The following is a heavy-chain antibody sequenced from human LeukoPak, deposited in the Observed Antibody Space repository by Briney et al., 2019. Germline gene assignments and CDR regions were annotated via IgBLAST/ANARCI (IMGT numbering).Heavy chain of an antibody. CDR2: IYTSGST. CDR1: GDSISSYY. Sequence: SETLSLTCTVSGDSISSYYWSWIRQPAGKGLEWIGRIYTSGSTNYNPSLKSRVTMSVDTSKNQFSLKLTSVTAADTAVYYCARGDIAAAVAYWGQGTLVTVSS. CDR3: ARGDIAAAVAY. J-gene: IGHJ4*02. D-gene: IGHD6-13*01. V-gene: IGHV4-4*07.